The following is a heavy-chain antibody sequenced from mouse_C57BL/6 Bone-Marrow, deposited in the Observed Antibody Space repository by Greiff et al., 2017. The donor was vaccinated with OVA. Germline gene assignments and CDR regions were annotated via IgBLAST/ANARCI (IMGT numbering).Heavy chain of an antibody. D-gene: IGHD4-1*01. CDR1: GYTFTSYW. Sequence: QVQLQQPGAELVKPGASVKVSCKASGYTFTSYWIGWAKQRPGHGLEWIGDIYPGGGYTNYNEKFKGKATLTADKSSSTAYMQFSSLTSEDSAIYYCARLATSWDRYYFDYWGQGTTLTVSS. CDR3: ARLATSWDRYYFDY. CDR2: IYPGGGYT. V-gene: IGHV1-63*01. J-gene: IGHJ2*01.